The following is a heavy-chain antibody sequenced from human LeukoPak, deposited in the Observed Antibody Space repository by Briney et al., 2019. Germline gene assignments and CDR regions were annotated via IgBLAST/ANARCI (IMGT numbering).Heavy chain of an antibody. J-gene: IGHJ4*02. CDR2: IYYSGST. CDR1: GGFLSSVGYY. V-gene: IGHV4-31*03. CDR3: AREERGGGHGF. D-gene: IGHD6-25*01. Sequence: SQTLSLTCTVSGGFLSSVGYYWNGIRQHPGKGLEWIGHIYYSGSTYYNPSLKSRVTISVDTSKNQFSLKLSSVTAADTAAYYCAREERGGGHGFWGQGTLVTVSS.